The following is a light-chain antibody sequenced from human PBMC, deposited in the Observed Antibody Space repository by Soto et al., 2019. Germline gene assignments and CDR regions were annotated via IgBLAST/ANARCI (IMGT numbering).Light chain of an antibody. Sequence: DIQMTQSPSSLSASVGDRVTITCRASQVISNYLAWYQQKPGKVPKLLIYAASTLQSGVPSRFSGSGSGTDFTLTISSLQPEDVATYYCHLRSNWPDTFGQGTKLEI. J-gene: IGKJ2*01. CDR2: AAS. V-gene: IGKV1-27*01. CDR1: QVISNY. CDR3: HLRSNWPDT.